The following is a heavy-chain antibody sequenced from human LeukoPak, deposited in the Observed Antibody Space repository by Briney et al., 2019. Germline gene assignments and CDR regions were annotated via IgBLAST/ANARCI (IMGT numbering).Heavy chain of an antibody. Sequence: GASAKVSCKASGYTFTGYYMHWVRQAPGQGLEWMGWINPNSGGTNYAQKFQGRVTMTRDTSISTAYMELSRLRSDDTAVYYCARDGAPLWFGESYYGMDVWGQGTTVTVSS. V-gene: IGHV1-2*02. CDR2: INPNSGGT. CDR3: ARDGAPLWFGESYYGMDV. CDR1: GYTFTGYY. D-gene: IGHD3-10*01. J-gene: IGHJ6*02.